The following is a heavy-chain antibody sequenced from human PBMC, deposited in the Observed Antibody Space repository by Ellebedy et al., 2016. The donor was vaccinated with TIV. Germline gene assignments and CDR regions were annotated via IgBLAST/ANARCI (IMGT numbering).Heavy chain of an antibody. CDR1: GLFSNYD. CDR3: VKVDGKGHYDTLTGYYVDAFGV. CDR2: VSTDGNIK. J-gene: IGHJ3*01. V-gene: IGHV3-30-3*02. Sequence: GESLKISXVGSGLFSNYDIHWVRQAPGRGLEWLAVVSTDGNIKFYADSVQGRFTISRDNSQSTLYLQMNSLRPEDTAVYYCVKVDGKGHYDTLTGYYVDAFGVWGPGTVVTVSS. D-gene: IGHD3-9*01.